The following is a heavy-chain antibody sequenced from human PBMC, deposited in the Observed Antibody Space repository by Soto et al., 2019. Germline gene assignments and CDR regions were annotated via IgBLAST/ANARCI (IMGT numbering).Heavy chain of an antibody. CDR1: GYTFTGYY. D-gene: IGHD2-2*01. CDR2: INPNSGGT. J-gene: IGHJ3*02. Sequence: ASVKVSCKASGYTFTGYYMHWVRQAPGQGLEWMGWINPNSGGTNYAQKFQGWVTMTRDTSISTAYMELSRLRSDDTAVYYCARDLRYCSSTSCTTGAFGIWGQGTMVTVSS. V-gene: IGHV1-2*04. CDR3: ARDLRYCSSTSCTTGAFGI.